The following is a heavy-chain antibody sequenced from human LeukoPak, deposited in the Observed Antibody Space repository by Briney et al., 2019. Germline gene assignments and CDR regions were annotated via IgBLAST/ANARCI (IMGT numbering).Heavy chain of an antibody. CDR2: INPKSGDT. CDR3: ARDRERFYGSGTYYSYYFYTDV. CDR1: GYTFIGYY. Sequence: ASVKVSCKASGYTFIGYYMHWVRQAPGQGLEWMGWINPKSGDTKYAHNFQGRVTMTRDMSITTIYVELSNLRSDDTAVYYCARDRERFYGSGTYYSYYFYTDVWGQGTTVTISS. J-gene: IGHJ6*03. D-gene: IGHD3-10*01. V-gene: IGHV1-2*07.